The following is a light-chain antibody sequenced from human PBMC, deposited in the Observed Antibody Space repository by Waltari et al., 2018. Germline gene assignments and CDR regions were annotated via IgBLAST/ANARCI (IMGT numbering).Light chain of an antibody. CDR2: DAS. J-gene: IGKJ4*01. CDR1: QSVSSY. CDR3: QQRSNWPLT. Sequence: EIVLTQSPATLSLSPEERPTLSCRASQSVSSYLAWYQQKPGQAPRLLIYDASNRATGIPARFSGSGSGTDFTLTISSLEPEDFAVYYCQQRSNWPLTFGGGTKVEIK. V-gene: IGKV3-11*01.